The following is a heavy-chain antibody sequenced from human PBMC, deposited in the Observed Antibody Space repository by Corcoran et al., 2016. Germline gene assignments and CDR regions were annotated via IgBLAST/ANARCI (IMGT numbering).Heavy chain of an antibody. Sequence: EVQLVQSGAEVKKPGESLRISCKGSGYSFTSYWISWVRQMPGKGLEWMGRIDPSDSYTNYSPSFQGHVTISADKSISTAYLQWSSLKASGTAMYYCASGGTYYYDSSGYYPWWGQGALVTVSS. J-gene: IGHJ4*02. CDR2: IDPSDSYT. CDR3: ASGGTYYYDSSGYYPW. CDR1: GYSFTSYW. D-gene: IGHD3-22*01. V-gene: IGHV5-10-1*03.